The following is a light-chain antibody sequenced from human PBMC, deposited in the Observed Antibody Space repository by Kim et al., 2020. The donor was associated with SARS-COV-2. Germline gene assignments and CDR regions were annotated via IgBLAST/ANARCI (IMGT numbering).Light chain of an antibody. V-gene: IGKV3-20*01. CDR1: QSVSSSY. Sequence: SPGERATLSCRASQSVSSSYLAWYQQKPGQAPRLLIYGASSRATGIPDRFSGSGSGTDFTLTISRLKPEDFAVYYCQQYGSSPWTFGQGTKVDIK. CDR2: GAS. CDR3: QQYGSSPWT. J-gene: IGKJ1*01.